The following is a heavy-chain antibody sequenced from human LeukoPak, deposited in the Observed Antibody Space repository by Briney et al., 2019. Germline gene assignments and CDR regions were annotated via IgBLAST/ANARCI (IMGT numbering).Heavy chain of an antibody. Sequence: GGSLRLSCAASGFTFNTFAMSWVRQAPGEGLEWVSAISGSGGSTFYADSVKGRFTISRDNSKNTLYLQMNSLRAEDTAVYYCVGSGSYSTYNHAITLYYFDYWGQGTLVTVSS. CDR2: ISGSGGST. CDR3: VGSGSYSTYNHAITLYYFDY. V-gene: IGHV3-23*01. J-gene: IGHJ4*02. CDR1: GFTFNTFA. D-gene: IGHD3-10*01.